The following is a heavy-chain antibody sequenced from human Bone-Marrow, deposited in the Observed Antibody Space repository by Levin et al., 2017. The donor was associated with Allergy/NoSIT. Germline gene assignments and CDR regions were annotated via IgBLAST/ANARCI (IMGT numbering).Heavy chain of an antibody. CDR3: ASTQASTIWSGYQEVLWFDP. Sequence: SQTLSLTCTVSGGSISSGGYYWSWIRQHPGKGLEWIGYIYYSGSTYYNPSLKSRVTISVDTSKNQFSLKLSSVTAADTAVYYCASTQASTIWSGYQEVLWFDPWGQGTLVTVSS. V-gene: IGHV4-31*03. CDR1: GGSISSGGYY. J-gene: IGHJ5*02. D-gene: IGHD3-3*01. CDR2: IYYSGST.